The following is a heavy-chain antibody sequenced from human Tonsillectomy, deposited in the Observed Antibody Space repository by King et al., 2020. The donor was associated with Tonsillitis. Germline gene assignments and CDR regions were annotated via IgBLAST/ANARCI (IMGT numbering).Heavy chain of an antibody. Sequence: VTLKESGPVLVKPTETLTLTCTVSGFSLSNARVGVSWIRQPPGKALEWLAHTFSNDEKSYSISLKSRITISKDTSKSQVVLTMTNMDPVDTATYFCARIFPWGSYRYREGCFDPWGQGILVTVSS. V-gene: IGHV2-26*01. CDR2: TFSNDEK. J-gene: IGHJ5*02. CDR3: ARIFPWGSYRYREGCFDP. CDR1: GFSLSNARVG. D-gene: IGHD3-16*02.